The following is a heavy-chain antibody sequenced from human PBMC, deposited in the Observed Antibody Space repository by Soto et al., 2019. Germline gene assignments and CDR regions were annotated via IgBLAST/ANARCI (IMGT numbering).Heavy chain of an antibody. CDR2: ISYDGSNK. V-gene: IGHV3-30-3*01. CDR1: GFTFSSYA. Sequence: QVQLVESGGGVVQPGRYLRLSCAASGFTFSSYAMHWVRQAPGKGLEWVAVISYDGSNKYYADSMKGRFTISRDNSKNTLYLQMNSLRAEDKAVYYCAMGYSSSAYPFDYWGQGTLVTVSS. D-gene: IGHD6-6*01. J-gene: IGHJ4*02. CDR3: AMGYSSSAYPFDY.